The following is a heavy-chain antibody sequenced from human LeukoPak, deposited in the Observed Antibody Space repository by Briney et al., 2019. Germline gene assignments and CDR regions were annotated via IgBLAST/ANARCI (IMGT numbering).Heavy chain of an antibody. J-gene: IGHJ4*02. V-gene: IGHV3-7*01. CDR2: IKQDGSEK. Sequence: GGSLRLSCTASGFTFGDYAMSWVRQAPGKGLEWVANIKQDGSEKYYVDSVKGRFTISRDNAKNSLYLQMNSLRAEDTAVYYCARSLTVSFDYWGQGTLVTVSS. CDR3: ARSLTVSFDY. CDR1: GFTFGDYA.